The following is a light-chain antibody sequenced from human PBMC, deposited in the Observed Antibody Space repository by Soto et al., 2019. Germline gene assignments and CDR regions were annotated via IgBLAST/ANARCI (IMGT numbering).Light chain of an antibody. V-gene: IGKV3-20*01. CDR2: GAS. CDR1: QSVSSNY. CDR3: QQYDSSPLT. J-gene: IGKJ4*01. Sequence: IVLTQSPGTLSLSPGERATLSCRASQSVSSNYLAWYQQKPGQAPRLLIYGASSRATGIPDRFSGSGSGTDFTLTISRLEPEDFAVYYCQQYDSSPLTFGGGTKVEIK.